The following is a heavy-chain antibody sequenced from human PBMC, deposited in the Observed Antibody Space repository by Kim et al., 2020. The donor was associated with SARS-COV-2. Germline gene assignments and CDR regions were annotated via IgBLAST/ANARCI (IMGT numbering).Heavy chain of an antibody. V-gene: IGHV4-39*01. D-gene: IGHD2-8*02. J-gene: IGHJ5*02. CDR1: GGSISSSDYY. CDR2: IYYTGTT. Sequence: SETLSLTCTVSGGSISSSDYYWGWIRQPPGKGLEWIGSIYYTGTTYYNPSLKSRVTISVDTSKHQFSLKLSSVTDATVYYCARHGCTGGVCYFDPWGQRTLVTVSS. CDR3: ARHGCTGGVCYFDP.